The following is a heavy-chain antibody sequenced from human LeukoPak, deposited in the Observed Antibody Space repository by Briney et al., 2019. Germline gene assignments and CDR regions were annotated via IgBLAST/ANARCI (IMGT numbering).Heavy chain of an antibody. CDR2: ISSSSSTI. Sequence: GGSLRLSCAASGFTFSSYSMNWVRQAPGKGLEWVSYISSSSSTIYYADSVKGRFTISRDNAKNSLCLQMNSLRAEDTAVYYCAREGSGWYSLFDYWGQGTLVTVSS. D-gene: IGHD6-19*01. CDR1: GFTFSSYS. CDR3: AREGSGWYSLFDY. V-gene: IGHV3-48*04. J-gene: IGHJ4*02.